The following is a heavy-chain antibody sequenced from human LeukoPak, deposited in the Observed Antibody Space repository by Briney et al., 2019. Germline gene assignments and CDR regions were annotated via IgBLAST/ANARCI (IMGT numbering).Heavy chain of an antibody. CDR2: IKQDGSAE. V-gene: IGHV3-7*01. J-gene: IGHJ5*02. Sequence: GGSLRLSCAASGFPSSDYWMSWVRQPPGKGLEWVANIKQDGSAEYYVGSVKGRFTISRDNAKNSLYLQMNSLTVDDTAVYYCARDRRPSIYGGLDSWGQGSLVTVSS. D-gene: IGHD2-21*01. CDR1: GFPSSDYW. CDR3: ARDRRPSIYGGLDS.